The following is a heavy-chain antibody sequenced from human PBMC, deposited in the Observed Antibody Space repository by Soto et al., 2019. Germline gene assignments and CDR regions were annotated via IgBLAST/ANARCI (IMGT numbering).Heavy chain of an antibody. CDR1: GFTFSSYW. CDR2: IKQGGSEK. D-gene: IGHD5-12*01. J-gene: IGHJ4*02. Sequence: EVQLVESGGSLVQPGGSLRISCAVSGFTFSSYWMSWVRQAPGKGLEWVVTIKQGGSEKYYVDSVRGRFTISGDNAENSLFLQMNSLSAEDTAVYFCVRDVGYDYVNWGQGTLVTVSS. CDR3: VRDVGYDYVN. V-gene: IGHV3-7*01.